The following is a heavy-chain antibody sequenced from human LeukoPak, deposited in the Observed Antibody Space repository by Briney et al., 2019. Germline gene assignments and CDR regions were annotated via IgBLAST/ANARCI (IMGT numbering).Heavy chain of an antibody. V-gene: IGHV4-34*01. CDR3: ARALSREDAFDI. Sequence: SETLSLTCAVYGGSFSGYYWSWIRQPPGKGLEWIGEINHSGSTNYNPSLKSRVTISVDTSKNQFSLKLSSVTAADTAVYYCARALSREDAFDIWGQGTMVTVSS. CDR1: GGSFSGYY. D-gene: IGHD1-26*01. J-gene: IGHJ3*02. CDR2: INHSGST.